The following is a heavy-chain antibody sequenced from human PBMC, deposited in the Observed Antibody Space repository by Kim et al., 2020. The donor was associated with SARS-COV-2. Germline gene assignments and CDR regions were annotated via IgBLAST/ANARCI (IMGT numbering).Heavy chain of an antibody. V-gene: IGHV4-34*01. Sequence: SRVTISVDTAKNQFSLKLSSVTAADTAVYYCARGRGVCSSTSCYGAGFDYWGQGTLVTVSS. CDR3: ARGRGVCSSTSCYGAGFDY. D-gene: IGHD2-2*01. J-gene: IGHJ4*02.